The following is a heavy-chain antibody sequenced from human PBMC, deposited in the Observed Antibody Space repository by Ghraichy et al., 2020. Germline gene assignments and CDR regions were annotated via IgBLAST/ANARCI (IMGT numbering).Heavy chain of an antibody. CDR2: FDPEDGET. V-gene: IGHV1-24*01. Sequence: ASVKVSCKVSGYTLTELSMHWVRQAPGKGLEWMGGFDPEDGETIYAQKFQGRVTMTEDTSTDTAYMELSSLRSEDTAVYYCATLAPYVYCSSTSCYKVTPRYYYYGMDVWGQGTTVTVSS. CDR3: ATLAPYVYCSSTSCYKVTPRYYYYGMDV. CDR1: GYTLTELS. D-gene: IGHD2-2*02. J-gene: IGHJ6*02.